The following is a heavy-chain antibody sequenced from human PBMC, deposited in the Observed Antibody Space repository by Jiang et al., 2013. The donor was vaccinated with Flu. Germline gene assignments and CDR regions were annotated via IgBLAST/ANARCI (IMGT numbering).Heavy chain of an antibody. CDR1: GGSISSYY. J-gene: IGHJ4*02. CDR2: IYYSGST. CDR3: ARDGEFGDGGYFDY. D-gene: IGHD3-10*01. V-gene: IGHV4-59*01. Sequence: GPGLVKPSETLSLTCTVSGGSISSYYWSWIRQPPGKGLEWIGYIYYSGSTNYNPSLKSRVTISVDTSKNQFSLKLSSVTAADTAVYYCARDGEFGDGGYFDYWGQGTLVTVSS.